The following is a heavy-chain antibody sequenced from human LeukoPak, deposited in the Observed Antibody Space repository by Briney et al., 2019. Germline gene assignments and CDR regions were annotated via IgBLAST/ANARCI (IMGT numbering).Heavy chain of an antibody. Sequence: GESLKISCKGSGYSFTNDWIGWVRQMPGKGLEWMGIIYPIDSDTRYSPSLQGQVTISADKSISTAYLQWSSLKASDTAMYYCARSRNGGSYPIGFDYWGQGTLVTVSS. CDR2: IYPIDSDT. CDR3: ARSRNGGSYPIGFDY. J-gene: IGHJ4*02. CDR1: GYSFTNDW. D-gene: IGHD1-26*01. V-gene: IGHV5-51*01.